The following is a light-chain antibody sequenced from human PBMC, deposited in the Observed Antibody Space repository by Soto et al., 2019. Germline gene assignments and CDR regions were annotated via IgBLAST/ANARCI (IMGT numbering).Light chain of an antibody. CDR1: QSVNQK. J-gene: IGKJ5*01. CDR2: VAS. Sequence: IGVSQSPATLSVSTGERATLSCRASQSVNQKLGWYQQKPGQAPRLLIYVASYRATGIPARFSGSGSGTEYTLTISNLQAEDFAVYYCQQFNIWPHTFGQGTRLE. CDR3: QQFNIWPHT. V-gene: IGKV3-15*01.